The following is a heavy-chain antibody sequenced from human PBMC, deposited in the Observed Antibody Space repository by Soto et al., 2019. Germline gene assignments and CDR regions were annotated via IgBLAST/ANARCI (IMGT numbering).Heavy chain of an antibody. CDR3: ARGDRGGFDL. V-gene: IGHV3-74*01. CDR2: VHSDGTTT. CDR1: GFTFDYYW. Sequence: EVQLVESGGGLVQPGASLRLSCAASGFTFDYYWMHWVRQAPGKGLVWVSRVHSDGTTTTYADSVKGRFTISRDNARNRVALQMRSLSAEDTAIYYCARGDRGGFDLWGHGTVVTVSS. J-gene: IGHJ3*01. D-gene: IGHD3-10*01.